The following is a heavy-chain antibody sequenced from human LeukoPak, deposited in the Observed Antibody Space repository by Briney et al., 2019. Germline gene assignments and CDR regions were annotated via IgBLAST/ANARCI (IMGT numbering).Heavy chain of an antibody. CDR1: GFTFSSYA. CDR3: ARPPKPCTSRNGYTSYYYVRDA. D-gene: IGHD2-2*02. Sequence: PGKSLRLSCGASGFTFSSYAMHWVRQAPGKGLEWVAVISYDGSHKYYADSVKGRFTISRDNSKITLYLQTNSLRTEDTAVYYCARPPKPCTSRNGYTSYYYVRDAWGKGTTVTVSS. J-gene: IGHJ6*04. V-gene: IGHV3-30-3*01. CDR2: ISYDGSHK.